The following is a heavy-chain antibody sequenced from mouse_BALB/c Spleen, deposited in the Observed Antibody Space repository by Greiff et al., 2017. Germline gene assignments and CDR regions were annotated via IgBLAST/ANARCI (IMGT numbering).Heavy chain of an antibody. CDR1: GYTFTSYT. CDR2: INPSSGYT. CDR3: ARSSHYDRFAY. V-gene: IGHV1-4*01. J-gene: IGHJ3*01. D-gene: IGHD2-4*01. Sequence: VQLQQSGAELARPGASVKMSCKASGYTFTSYTMHWVKQRPGQGLEWIGYINPSSGYTNYNQKFKDKATLTADKSSSTAYMQLSSLTSEDSAVYYCARSSHYDRFAYWGQGTLVTVSA.